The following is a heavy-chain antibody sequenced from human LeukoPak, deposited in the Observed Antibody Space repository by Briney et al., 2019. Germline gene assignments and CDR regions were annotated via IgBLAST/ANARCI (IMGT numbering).Heavy chain of an antibody. CDR1: EYTFSNYA. Sequence: GGSLRLSCVASEYTFSNYAMSWVRQAPGTGLEWVSVIYSGDNTYYADSVKGRFTISRENSKNTLYLQMKSLRAEDTAVYYCARGYSSSWYGGADNYFDYWGQGTLVTVSS. CDR2: IYSGDNT. CDR3: ARGYSSSWYGGADNYFDY. D-gene: IGHD6-13*01. J-gene: IGHJ4*02. V-gene: IGHV3-66*01.